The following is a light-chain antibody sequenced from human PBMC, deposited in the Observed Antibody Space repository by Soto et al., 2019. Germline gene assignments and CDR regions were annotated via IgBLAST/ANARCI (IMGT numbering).Light chain of an antibody. CDR1: QSISDW. J-gene: IGKJ1*01. CDR3: QHYNGYSVT. CDR2: KAS. V-gene: IGKV1-5*03. Sequence: DIQMTQSPSTLSASVGDRVSITCRASQSISDWLAWYQQKPGKAPNLLIYKASSLESGVPSRFSGSGSGTEFTLTISSLQPDDFASYYCQHYNGYSVTFGQGTKVEVK.